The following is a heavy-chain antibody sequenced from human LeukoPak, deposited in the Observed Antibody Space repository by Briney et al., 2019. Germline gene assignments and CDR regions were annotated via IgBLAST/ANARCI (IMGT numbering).Heavy chain of an antibody. V-gene: IGHV1-18*04. CDR3: ARGGGPTLIDY. J-gene: IGHJ4*02. D-gene: IGHD2-15*01. CDR1: GYTFTGYY. CDR2: ISAYNGNT. Sequence: ASVKVSCKASGYTFTGYYMHWVRQAPGQGLEWMGWISAYNGNTNYAQKLQGRVTMTTDTSTSTAYMEQRSLRSDDTAVYYCARGGGPTLIDYWGQGTLVTVSS.